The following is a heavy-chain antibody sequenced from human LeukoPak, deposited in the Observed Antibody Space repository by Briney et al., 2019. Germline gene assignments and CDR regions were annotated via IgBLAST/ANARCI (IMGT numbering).Heavy chain of an antibody. CDR2: IYYRVTS. D-gene: IGHD3-10*01. CDR1: GDSISTYY. Sequence: PSDTLSHTCTVSGDSISTYYWSWIRQPPGKGLEWIGYIYYRVTSDYSPSLKSRVTMSVDMSTRQISLKLSSVTAADTAVYYCARAVGGDGSGSLWGPGTLVTVSS. CDR3: ARAVGGDGSGSL. V-gene: IGHV4-59*07. J-gene: IGHJ4*02.